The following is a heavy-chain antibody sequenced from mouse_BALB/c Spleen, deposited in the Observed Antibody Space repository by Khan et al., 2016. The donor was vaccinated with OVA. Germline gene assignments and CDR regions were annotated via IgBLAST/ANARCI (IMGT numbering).Heavy chain of an antibody. Sequence: EVQLQESGPGLVKPSQSLSLTCTVTGYLITSDYAWNWIRQFPGNKLEWMGYISSTGSTSYNPSLKSRISFTRDTSKNQFFLQLKSVTTEDTATYYCARSLYYSYGYALDCWGRGTSVTVSS. V-gene: IGHV3-2*02. CDR1: GYLITSDYA. J-gene: IGHJ4*01. CDR2: ISSTGST. CDR3: ARSLYYSYGYALDC. D-gene: IGHD2-14*01.